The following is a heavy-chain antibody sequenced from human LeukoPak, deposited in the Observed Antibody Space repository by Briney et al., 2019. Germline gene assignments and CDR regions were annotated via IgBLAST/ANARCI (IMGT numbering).Heavy chain of an antibody. Sequence: PGRSLRLSCAASGFTFSSYGMHWVRQAPGKGLEWVAVISYDGSNKYYADSVKGRFTISRDNSKNTLYLQMNGLRAEDTAVYYCAKLGACSGGSCSELVDYWGQGTLVTVSS. J-gene: IGHJ4*02. D-gene: IGHD2-15*01. CDR3: AKLGACSGGSCSELVDY. V-gene: IGHV3-30*18. CDR2: ISYDGSNK. CDR1: GFTFSSYG.